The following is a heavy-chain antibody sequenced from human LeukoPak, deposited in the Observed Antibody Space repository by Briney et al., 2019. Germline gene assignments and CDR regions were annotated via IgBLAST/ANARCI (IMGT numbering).Heavy chain of an antibody. J-gene: IGHJ4*02. CDR3: ARVGPPRGGYYYDFDY. CDR1: GYTFTSYG. CDR2: MNPNSGNT. V-gene: IGHV1-8*02. Sequence: ASVKVSCKASGYTFTSYGISWVRQAPGQGLEWMGWMNPNSGNTGYAQKFQGRVTMTRNTSISTAYVELSSLRSEDTAVYYCARVGPPRGGYYYDFDYWGQGTLVTVSS. D-gene: IGHD3-22*01.